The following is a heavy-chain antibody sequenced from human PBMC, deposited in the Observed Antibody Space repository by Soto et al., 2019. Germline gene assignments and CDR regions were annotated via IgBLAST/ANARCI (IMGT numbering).Heavy chain of an antibody. V-gene: IGHV3-23*01. Sequence: EVQLLESGGGLVQPGGSLRRSCAASGVTFSSYAMSWVRQAPGKGLECVSAISGSGGSTYYADSVQARFTISRDNSKNTLYLQMNSLRAEDTAVYYCAKDSLYLQHWGQGTLVTVSS. CDR1: GVTFSSYA. CDR2: ISGSGGST. J-gene: IGHJ1*01. CDR3: AKDSLYLQH.